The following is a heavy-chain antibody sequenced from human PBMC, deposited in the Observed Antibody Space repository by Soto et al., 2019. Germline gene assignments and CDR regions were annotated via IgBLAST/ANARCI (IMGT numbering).Heavy chain of an antibody. V-gene: IGHV5-10-1*01. CDR1: GYNFPIYW. J-gene: IGHJ4*02. CDR2: IDPSDSYT. CDR3: ARHTPSTMWSWTY. D-gene: IGHD2-2*01. Sequence: PGASLKISCKGSGYNFPIYWISWVRQMPGKGLEWMGRIDPSDSYTNYSPSFQGRVTISADTSTSTAYLQWISLQASDTPMYYCARHTPSTMWSWTYWGQGTLVTVSS.